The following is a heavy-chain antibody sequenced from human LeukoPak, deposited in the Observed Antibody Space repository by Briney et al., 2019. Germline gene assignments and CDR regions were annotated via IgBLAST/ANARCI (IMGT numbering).Heavy chain of an antibody. Sequence: GGSLRLSCATSGFTFSSYAMHWVRQAPGKGLEWAAVISYDGSNKYYADSVKGRFTISRDNSKNTLYLQMNSLRAEDTAVYYCATSGYCSGGSCYSFDYWGQGTLVTVSS. CDR2: ISYDGSNK. V-gene: IGHV3-30-3*01. CDR3: ATSGYCSGGSCYSFDY. D-gene: IGHD2-15*01. J-gene: IGHJ4*02. CDR1: GFTFSSYA.